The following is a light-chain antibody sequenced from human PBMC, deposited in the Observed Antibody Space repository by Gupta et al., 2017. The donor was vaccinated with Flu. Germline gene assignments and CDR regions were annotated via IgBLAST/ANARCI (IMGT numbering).Light chain of an antibody. CDR3: QHYDNLPYT. CDR1: QDINKY. V-gene: IGKV1-33*01. J-gene: IGKJ2*01. CDR2: DVS. Sequence: PSSLSASVGDRVTITCQASQDINKYLNWYQQKKGKAPKLLIYDVSKLEGGVPSRFSGSGSGTHFTLTITSLQPEDIAIYYCQHYDNLPYTFGQGTKLEIK.